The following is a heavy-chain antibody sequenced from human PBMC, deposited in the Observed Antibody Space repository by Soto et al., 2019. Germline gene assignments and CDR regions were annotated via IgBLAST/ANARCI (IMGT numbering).Heavy chain of an antibody. CDR3: TTYTGYGMDV. Sequence: GGSLRLSCAVSGFIVSSKYMTWVRQAPGKGLEWVSVIYTGGSTHYADSARGRFTISRDSSKNTLYLQMNSLRAEDAAVHYCTTYTGYGMDVWGQGTTVTVSS. D-gene: IGHD3-16*01. V-gene: IGHV3-53*01. CDR2: IYTGGST. J-gene: IGHJ6*02. CDR1: GFIVSSKY.